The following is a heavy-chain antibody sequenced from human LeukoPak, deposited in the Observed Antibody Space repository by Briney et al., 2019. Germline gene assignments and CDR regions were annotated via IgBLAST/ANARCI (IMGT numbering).Heavy chain of an antibody. Sequence: ASVKVSCKASGYTFTSYDINWVRQATGQGLEWMGWMNPNSGNTGYAQKLQGRVTITRNTSISTAYMELSSLRSEDTAVYYCARESGYSSSWYQVGYYYYYMDVWGKGTTVTVSS. V-gene: IGHV1-8*03. CDR2: MNPNSGNT. CDR1: GYTFTSYD. D-gene: IGHD6-13*01. CDR3: ARESGYSSSWYQVGYYYYYMDV. J-gene: IGHJ6*03.